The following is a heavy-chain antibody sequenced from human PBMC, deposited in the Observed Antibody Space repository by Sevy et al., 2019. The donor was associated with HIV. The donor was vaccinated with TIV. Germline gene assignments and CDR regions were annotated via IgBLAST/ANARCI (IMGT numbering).Heavy chain of an antibody. CDR3: TRGPSHIVAGAAGYLDY. CDR2: MWYDGNNK. V-gene: IGHV3-33*01. D-gene: IGHD2-21*01. CDR1: GFTFSSFG. J-gene: IGHJ4*02. Sequence: GGSLRLSCTASGFTFSSFGIHWVRQAPGKGLEWVALMWYDGNNKYYADSVKGRFTISRDSSKNTLYLQMNNLRAEDTAVYYCTRGPSHIVAGAAGYLDYWGQGTLVTVSS.